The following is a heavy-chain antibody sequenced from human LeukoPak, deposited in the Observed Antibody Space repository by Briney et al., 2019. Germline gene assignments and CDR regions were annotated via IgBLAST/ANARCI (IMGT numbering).Heavy chain of an antibody. CDR3: ARAWSGIVGTFDI. Sequence: ASVKVSCKASGGTFSSYTINWVRQAPGQGLEWMGGIIPIFGTANYAQKFQGRVTITADESTSTAYMELSSLRSEDTAVYYCARAWSGIVGTFDIWGQGTMVTVSS. J-gene: IGHJ3*02. CDR1: GGTFSSYT. CDR2: IIPIFGTA. V-gene: IGHV1-69*13. D-gene: IGHD2-15*01.